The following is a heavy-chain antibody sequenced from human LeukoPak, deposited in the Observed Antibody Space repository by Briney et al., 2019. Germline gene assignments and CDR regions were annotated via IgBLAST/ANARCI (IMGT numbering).Heavy chain of an antibody. CDR3: ARELGYCSSTSCYNWFDP. V-gene: IGHV4-4*02. D-gene: IGHD2-2*01. Sequence: SETLSLTCTVSGGSITTSTWWSWVRQPPGKGLEWIGEIYHSGSTNYNPSLKSRVTISVDKSKNQFSLKLSFVTAADTAVYYCARELGYCSSTSCYNWFDPWGQGTLVTVSS. CDR2: IYHSGST. J-gene: IGHJ5*02. CDR1: GGSITTSTW.